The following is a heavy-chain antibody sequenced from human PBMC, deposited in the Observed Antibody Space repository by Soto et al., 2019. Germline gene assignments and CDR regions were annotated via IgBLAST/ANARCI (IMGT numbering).Heavy chain of an antibody. Sequence: QAQVVQSGAEVRKPGSSVKLSCKASEGTFNSYAIAWVRQAPGQGLEWMGGIIPYYNTLNYAQKFQDRVTITADDSTNTVFMEASSLGSDGTAVYFCASGASRWYPYFFDSWAQGTLVTVSS. D-gene: IGHD6-13*01. V-gene: IGHV1-69*01. CDR2: IIPYYNTL. CDR3: ASGASRWYPYFFDS. CDR1: EGTFNSYA. J-gene: IGHJ4*02.